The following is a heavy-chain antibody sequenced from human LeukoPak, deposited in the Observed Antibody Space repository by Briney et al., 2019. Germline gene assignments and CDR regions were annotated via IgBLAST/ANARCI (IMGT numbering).Heavy chain of an antibody. D-gene: IGHD3-10*01. V-gene: IGHV3-33*01. J-gene: IGHJ3*02. CDR3: ARGLEATMVRGAIHAFDI. Sequence: PGGSLRLSCAASGFTFSSYGMHWVRQAPGKGLEWVAVIWYDGSNKYYADSVKGRFTISRDNSKNTLYLQMNSLRAEDTAVYYCARGLEATMVRGAIHAFDIWGQGTMVTVSS. CDR1: GFTFSSYG. CDR2: IWYDGSNK.